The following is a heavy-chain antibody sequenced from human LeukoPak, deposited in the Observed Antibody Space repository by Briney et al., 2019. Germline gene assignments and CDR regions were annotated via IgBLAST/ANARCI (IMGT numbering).Heavy chain of an antibody. CDR3: ARQPYSSGWYPNWFDP. V-gene: IGHV4-39*01. CDR1: AGSISISSYY. Sequence: PSETLSLTCTVSAGSISISSYYWGWLRQPPGKGLEWIGSIYYSGSTYYNPSLKSRVTISVDTSKNQFSLKLSSVTAADTAVYYCARQPYSSGWYPNWFDPWGQGTLVTVSS. J-gene: IGHJ5*02. CDR2: IYYSGST. D-gene: IGHD6-19*01.